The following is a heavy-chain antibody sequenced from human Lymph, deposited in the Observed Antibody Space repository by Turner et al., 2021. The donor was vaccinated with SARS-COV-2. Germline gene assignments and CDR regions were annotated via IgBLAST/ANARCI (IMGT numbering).Heavy chain of an antibody. CDR2: IYSCGST. D-gene: IGHD5-18*01. Sequence: EVQLVEAGGGLVQPGGSLRRSCAASGLTVSSNYMTSVRQAPGKGLEWVSVIYSCGSTYYADSVKGRFTISRHNSKNTLYLQMTRLRAEDTAVYYCARDLDTAGGMDVWGQGTTVTVSS. V-gene: IGHV3-53*04. CDR1: GLTVSSNY. J-gene: IGHJ6*02. CDR3: ARDLDTAGGMDV.